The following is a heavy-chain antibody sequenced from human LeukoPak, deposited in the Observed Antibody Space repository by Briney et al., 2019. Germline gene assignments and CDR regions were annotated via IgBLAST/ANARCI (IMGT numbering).Heavy chain of an antibody. D-gene: IGHD2-21*02. CDR3: AKDRGVVVTAIRGLDY. V-gene: IGHV3-9*01. CDR1: GFTFDDYA. CDR2: ISWNSGSI. Sequence: GGSLRLSCAASGFTFDDYAMHWARQAPGKGLEWVSGISWNSGSIGYADSVKGRFTISRDNAKNSLYLQMNSLRAEDTALYYCAKDRGVVVTAIRGLDYWGQGTLVTVSS. J-gene: IGHJ4*02.